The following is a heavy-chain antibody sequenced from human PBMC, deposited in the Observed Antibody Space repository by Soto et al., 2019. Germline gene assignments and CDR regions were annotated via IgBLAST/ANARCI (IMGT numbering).Heavy chain of an antibody. Sequence: QVQLVQSGAEVKKPGSSVKVSCKASGGTFSSYAISWVRQAPGQGLEWMGGIIPIFGTANYAQKFQGRVTITADEATSTAYMKLSSLRSEDTAVYYCARQGAALRDYYYGMDVWGQGTTVTVSS. V-gene: IGHV1-69*12. CDR3: ARQGAALRDYYYGMDV. CDR2: IIPIFGTA. D-gene: IGHD6-25*01. CDR1: GGTFSSYA. J-gene: IGHJ6*02.